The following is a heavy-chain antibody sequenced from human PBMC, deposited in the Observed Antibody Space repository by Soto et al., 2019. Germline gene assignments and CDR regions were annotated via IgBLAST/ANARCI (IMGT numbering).Heavy chain of an antibody. D-gene: IGHD5-12*01. CDR1: GGTFSSYA. CDR2: IIPIFGTA. CDR3: ASTRGYYYYCYGMDV. J-gene: IGHJ6*02. V-gene: IGHV1-69*13. Sequence: ASVKVSCKASGGTFSSYAISWVRQAPGQGLEWMGGIIPIFGTANYAQKFQGRVTITADESTSTAYMELSSLRSEDTAVYYCASTRGYYYYCYGMDVWGQGTTVTVSS.